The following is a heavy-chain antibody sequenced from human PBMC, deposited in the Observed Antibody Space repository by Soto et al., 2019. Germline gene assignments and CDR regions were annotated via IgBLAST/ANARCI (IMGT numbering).Heavy chain of an antibody. CDR2: ISGSGGST. Sequence: AGGSLRLSCAASGFTFGSYAMSWVRQAPGKGLEWVSAISGSGGSTYYADSVKGRFTISRDNSKNTLYLQMNSLRAEDTAVYYCAKDEVIAAAGFFDYWGQGTLVTVSS. V-gene: IGHV3-23*01. CDR1: GFTFGSYA. J-gene: IGHJ4*02. D-gene: IGHD6-13*01. CDR3: AKDEVIAAAGFFDY.